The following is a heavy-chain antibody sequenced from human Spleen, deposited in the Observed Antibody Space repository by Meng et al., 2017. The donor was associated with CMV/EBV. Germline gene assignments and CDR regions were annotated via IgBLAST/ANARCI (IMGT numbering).Heavy chain of an antibody. V-gene: IGHV3-11*01. CDR2: ISESGTSM. CDR1: GFTFSDYY. Sequence: GESLKISCAVSGFTFSDYYLSWMRQAPGKGLEWVAYISESGTSMYYADSVKGRFTISRDNPKNTLHFHMNSLTVEDTAVYYCARGVLRWGGLDVWGQGTTVTVSS. CDR3: ARGVLRWGGLDV. J-gene: IGHJ6*02. D-gene: IGHD4-23*01.